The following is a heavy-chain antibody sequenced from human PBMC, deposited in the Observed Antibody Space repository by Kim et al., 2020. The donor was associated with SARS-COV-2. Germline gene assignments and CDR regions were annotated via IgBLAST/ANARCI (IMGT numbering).Heavy chain of an antibody. V-gene: IGHV3-21*01. Sequence: GGSLRLSCAASGFTFSSYSMNWVRQAPGKGLEWVSSISSSSSYIYYADSVKGRFTISRDNAKNSLYLQMNSLRAEDTAVYYCARVLNSGSYLRYYDYWGQGTMVTVSS. CDR3: ARVLNSGSYLRYYDY. CDR1: GFTFSSYS. CDR2: ISSSSSYI. J-gene: IGHJ4*02. D-gene: IGHD1-26*01.